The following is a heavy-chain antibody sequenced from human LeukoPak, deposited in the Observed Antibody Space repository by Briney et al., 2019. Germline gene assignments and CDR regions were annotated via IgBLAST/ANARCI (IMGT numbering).Heavy chain of an antibody. CDR1: GYTFTIYY. J-gene: IGHJ6*03. V-gene: IGHV1-46*01. CDR3: ATTDYDFWSGDYYYYYLDV. Sequence: ASVTVSFKASGYTFTIYYIHWVRQAPGQGLEWMGIINPSSNNTSYSQKFQGRVTMTRDMATSTVYMEMSSLRSEDTAVYYCATTDYDFWSGDYYYYYLDVWGKGTTVTVSS. CDR2: INPSSNNT. D-gene: IGHD3-3*01.